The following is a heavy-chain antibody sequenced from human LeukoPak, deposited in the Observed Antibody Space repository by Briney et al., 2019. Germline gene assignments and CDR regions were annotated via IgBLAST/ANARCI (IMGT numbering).Heavy chain of an antibody. Sequence: PGGSLRLSCAASGFTLSTYWMTWVRQAPGKGLEWVANIKQDGSERYYVDSVKGRFTISRDNAKNSLYLQMNRLRDEDTAIYYCARSRGLDYWGQGTLVTVSS. CDR1: GFTLSTYW. V-gene: IGHV3-7*04. CDR2: IKQDGSER. J-gene: IGHJ4*02. D-gene: IGHD3-16*01. CDR3: ARSRGLDY.